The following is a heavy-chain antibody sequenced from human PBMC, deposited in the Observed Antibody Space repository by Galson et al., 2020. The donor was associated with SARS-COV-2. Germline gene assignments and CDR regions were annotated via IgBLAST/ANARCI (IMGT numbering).Heavy chain of an antibody. CDR1: GFTFSPYW. J-gene: IGHJ4*02. D-gene: IGHD2-2*01. Sequence: GGSLRLSCAASGFTFSPYWMHWVRQAPGHGLVWVSRINDDGSNTIYAESVKGRFTISRDNVKNTLYLQMNSLRVKDTAVYYCARDPPGSTWDSFDYWGRGTLVTVSS. V-gene: IGHV3-74*01. CDR2: INDDGSNT. CDR3: ARDPPGSTWDSFDY.